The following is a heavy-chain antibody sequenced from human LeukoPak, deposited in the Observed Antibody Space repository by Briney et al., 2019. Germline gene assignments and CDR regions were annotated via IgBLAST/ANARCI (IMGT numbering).Heavy chain of an antibody. CDR2: ISDSGENT. D-gene: IGHD6-19*01. CDR3: AKDSYSSGWYVYNSEGEPWYYFDY. Sequence: QPGESLRLSCAASGFTFSNFAMSWVRQAPGKGLEWVSAISDSGENTYYADSVKGRFTISRDNSKNTLYLQMNSLRAEDTAVYYCAKDSYSSGWYVYNSEGEPWYYFDYWGQGTLVTVSS. CDR1: GFTFSNFA. J-gene: IGHJ4*02. V-gene: IGHV3-23*01.